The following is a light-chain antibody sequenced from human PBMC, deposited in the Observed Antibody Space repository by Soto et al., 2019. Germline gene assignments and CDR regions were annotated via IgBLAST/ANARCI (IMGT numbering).Light chain of an antibody. CDR2: DVS. CDR1: SSDVGGYNY. Sequence: QSALTQPASVSGSPGQSITISCTGTSSDVGGYNYVSWCQQHPGKAPKLMIYDVSNRPSGVSNRFSGSQSGNTASLTISGLQAEDEADYYCSSYTSSSTYVFGTGTKLTVL. V-gene: IGLV2-14*01. CDR3: SSYTSSSTYV. J-gene: IGLJ1*01.